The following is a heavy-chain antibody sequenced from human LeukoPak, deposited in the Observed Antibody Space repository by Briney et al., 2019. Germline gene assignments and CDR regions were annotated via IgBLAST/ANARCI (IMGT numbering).Heavy chain of an antibody. CDR2: IYYSGST. D-gene: IGHD6-13*01. J-gene: IGHJ6*03. Sequence: TSSETLSLTCTVSGGSISSYYWSWIRQPPGKGPEWIGYIYYSGSTNYNPSLKSRVTISVDTSKNQFSLKLSSVTAADTAVYYCARDPGSSSWVPRYYYMDVWGKGTTITVSS. V-gene: IGHV4-59*01. CDR1: GGSISSYY. CDR3: ARDPGSSSWVPRYYYMDV.